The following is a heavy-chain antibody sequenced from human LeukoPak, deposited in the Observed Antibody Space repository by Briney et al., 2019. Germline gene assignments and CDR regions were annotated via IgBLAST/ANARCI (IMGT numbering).Heavy chain of an antibody. Sequence: SETLSLTCTVSGGSISSGDYYWSWIRQPPGKGLEWIGYIYYSGSTYYNPSLKSRVTISVDTSKNQFSLKLSSVTAADTAVYYCARGERARGSYADYWGQGTLVTVSS. CDR1: GGSISSGDYY. J-gene: IGHJ4*02. CDR3: ARGERARGSYADY. CDR2: IYYSGST. D-gene: IGHD3-16*01. V-gene: IGHV4-30-4*01.